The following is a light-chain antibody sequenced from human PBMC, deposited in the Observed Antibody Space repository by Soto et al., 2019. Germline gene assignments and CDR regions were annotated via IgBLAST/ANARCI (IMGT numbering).Light chain of an antibody. J-gene: IGLJ3*02. CDR2: NNN. Sequence: QPVLTQPPSASGTPGQRVTISCSGSSSNIGSNTVNWYQQLPGTAPKLLIFNNNQRPSGVPDRISGSKSGTSASLAISGLQSEDEADYYCAAWDDSLNGWVFGGGTQLTVL. CDR3: AAWDDSLNGWV. CDR1: SSNIGSNT. V-gene: IGLV1-44*01.